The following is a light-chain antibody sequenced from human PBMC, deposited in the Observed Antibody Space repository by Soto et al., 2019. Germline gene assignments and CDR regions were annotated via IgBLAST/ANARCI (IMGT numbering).Light chain of an antibody. CDR3: QQYDQSLWT. CDR2: GVS. V-gene: IGKV3-20*01. CDR1: QSVSASQ. Sequence: EMVLTQSPGTLSLSPGERATLSCRAGQSVSASQLAWYQQKPGQAPRLLIYGVSSRATGIPDRFSGSGSGTDFTLTISRLEPEDFAVYFCQQYDQSLWTFGQGTKVDIK. J-gene: IGKJ1*01.